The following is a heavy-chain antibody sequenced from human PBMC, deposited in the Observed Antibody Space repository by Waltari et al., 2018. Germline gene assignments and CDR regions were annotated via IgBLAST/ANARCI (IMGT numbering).Heavy chain of an antibody. CDR2: TIPVYVTS. Sequence: QVQLAQSGTEVRRPGSSVRVSCKASGGTLRSYAIRWGRPAPGQGLEWMGGTIPVYVTSNYAQKFQGRVTITVDESTSTAYMELRSLRSEDTAVYYCATGNLVLAAGGGSAPYYYFYYMDVWGKGTTVTVSS. CDR3: ATGNLVLAAGGGSAPYYYFYYMDV. V-gene: IGHV1-69*01. D-gene: IGHD2-15*01. CDR1: GGTLRSYA. J-gene: IGHJ6*03.